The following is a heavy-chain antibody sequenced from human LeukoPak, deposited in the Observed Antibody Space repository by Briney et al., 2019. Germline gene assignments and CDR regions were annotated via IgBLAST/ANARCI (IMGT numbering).Heavy chain of an antibody. CDR1: GDSISSYY. CDR2: IYYSGST. D-gene: IGHD1-26*01. V-gene: IGHV4-59*08. Sequence: SETLSLTCTVSGDSISSYYWSWIRQPPGKGLECFEYIYYSGSTNYNPSLKSRVTISIDTSKKPFSLQLSSVTAADTAVYYCAGLLQVGPTVFDYWGQGTLVTVSS. J-gene: IGHJ4*02. CDR3: AGLLQVGPTVFDY.